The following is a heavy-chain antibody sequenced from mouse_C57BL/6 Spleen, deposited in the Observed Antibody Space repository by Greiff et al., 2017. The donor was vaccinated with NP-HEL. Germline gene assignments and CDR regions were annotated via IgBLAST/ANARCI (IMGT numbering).Heavy chain of an antibody. V-gene: IGHV1-39*01. CDR2: INPNYGTT. D-gene: IGHD2-2*01. Sequence: VQLQQSGPELVKPGASVKISCKASGYSFTDYNMNWVKQSNGKSLEWIGIINPNYGTTSYNQKFKGKATLTVDQSTSTAYMQLNSLTSEDSAVYYGARSYGYDAWAWFAYWGQGTLVTVSA. J-gene: IGHJ3*01. CDR1: GYSFTDYN. CDR3: ARSYGYDAWAWFAY.